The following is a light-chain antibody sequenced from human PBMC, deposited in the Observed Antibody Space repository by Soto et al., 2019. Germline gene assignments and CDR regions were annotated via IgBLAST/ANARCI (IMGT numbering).Light chain of an antibody. CDR3: SAWDDNLRSFV. J-gene: IGLJ1*01. V-gene: IGLV1-47*02. Sequence: QLVLTQPPSASGTPGQRVTISCSGGSSNIGSNYVYWYQQLPRTAPRFLVSSYNRRPSGVPDRFSGSKSGTSASLAISGLRSEDEAEYYCSAWDDNLRSFVFGTGTKLTVL. CDR1: SSNIGSNY. CDR2: SYN.